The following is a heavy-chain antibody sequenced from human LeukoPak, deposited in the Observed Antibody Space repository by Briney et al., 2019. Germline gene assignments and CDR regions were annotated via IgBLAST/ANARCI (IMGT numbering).Heavy chain of an antibody. CDR3: ARARLGIAVAGTVDY. CDR1: GFTFDDYA. V-gene: IGHV3-9*01. J-gene: IGHJ4*02. Sequence: PGRSLRLSCAASGFTFDDYAMHWVRQIPGKGLAWVSGISWNSGTKAYADSVGGRFTISRDNAKNSLYLQMNSLRAEDTALYYCARARLGIAVAGTVDYWGQGTLVTVSS. CDR2: ISWNSGTK. D-gene: IGHD6-19*01.